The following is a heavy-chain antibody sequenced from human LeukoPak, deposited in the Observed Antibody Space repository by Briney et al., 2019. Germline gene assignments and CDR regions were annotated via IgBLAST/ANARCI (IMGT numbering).Heavy chain of an antibody. J-gene: IGHJ4*02. CDR2: IYHSGST. Sequence: SETLSLTCTVSGYSISSAYYWGWIRQPPGKGLEWIGSIYHSGSTYYNPSLKSRVTISVDTSKNQFSLKLSSVTAADTAVYYCARDRPYYYDSSGYYYDYWGQGTLVTVSS. CDR1: GYSISSAYY. D-gene: IGHD3-22*01. V-gene: IGHV4-38-2*02. CDR3: ARDRPYYYDSSGYYYDY.